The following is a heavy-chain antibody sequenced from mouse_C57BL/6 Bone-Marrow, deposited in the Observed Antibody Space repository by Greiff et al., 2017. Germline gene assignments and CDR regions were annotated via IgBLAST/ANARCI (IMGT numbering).Heavy chain of an antibody. CDR2: FDPEDGET. CDR3: ASHYGSSHWYCDV. D-gene: IGHD1-1*01. V-gene: IGHV14-2*01. CDR1: GFNIKAYY. J-gene: IGHJ1*03. Sequence: EVQLQESGAELVKPGASVKLSCTASGFNIKAYYMHWVKQRTEQGLEWIGRFDPEDGETKYAQKFQGKATITADTSSNTAYLQLSSLTSEDTAVYYCASHYGSSHWYCDVWGTGTTGTVSS.